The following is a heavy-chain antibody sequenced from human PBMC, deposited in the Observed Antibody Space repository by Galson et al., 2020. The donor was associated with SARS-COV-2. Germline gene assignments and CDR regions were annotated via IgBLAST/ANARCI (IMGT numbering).Heavy chain of an antibody. CDR3: AGDGGGWGTIDY. V-gene: IGHV4-31*03. Sequence: SETLSLTCTVSGGSISSGGYYWSWIRQHPGKGLEWIGYIYYSGSTYYNPSLKSRVTISVDTSKNQFSLKLSSVTAEDAAVEYCAGDGGGWGTIDYWGQGTLVTVSS. CDR1: GGSISSGGYY. D-gene: IGHD3-16*01. CDR2: IYYSGST. J-gene: IGHJ4*02.